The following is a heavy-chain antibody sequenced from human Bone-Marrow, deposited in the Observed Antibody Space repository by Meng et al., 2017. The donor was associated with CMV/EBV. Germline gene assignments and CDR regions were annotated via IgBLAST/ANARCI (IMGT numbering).Heavy chain of an antibody. Sequence: SCKSSGYTFTSSGLYWVRQAPGQRLEWMGWIIVGNGNTKYSQKFQGRVTITRDTSASTAYMELSSLRSEDTAVYYCARRIAAAGLDYWGQGTLVTVSS. CDR3: ARRIAAAGLDY. CDR1: GYTFTSSG. D-gene: IGHD6-13*01. V-gene: IGHV1-3*01. CDR2: IIVGNGNT. J-gene: IGHJ4*02.